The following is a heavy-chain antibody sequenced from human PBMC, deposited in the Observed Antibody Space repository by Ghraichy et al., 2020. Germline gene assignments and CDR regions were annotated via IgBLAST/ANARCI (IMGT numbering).Heavy chain of an antibody. V-gene: IGHV3-7*01. J-gene: IGHJ5*02. CDR3: ARDAGLSWFDP. D-gene: IGHD2/OR15-2a*01. CDR2: IKQDGSEK. CDR1: GFTFTRYW. Sequence: GGSLRLSCAASGFTFTRYWITWVRQAPGKGLKSVANIKQDGSEKYYVDSVKGRFTISRDNAKNSLYLQMNSLRAEDTAVYYCARDAGLSWFDPWGQGTLVTVTA.